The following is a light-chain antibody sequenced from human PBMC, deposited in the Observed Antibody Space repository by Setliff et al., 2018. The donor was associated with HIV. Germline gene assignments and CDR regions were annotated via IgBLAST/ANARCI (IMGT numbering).Light chain of an antibody. Sequence: QSALAQPASVSGSPGQSITISCTGTSNDVGRYDLVSWYQHYPDKAPNLIIYLGSQRPSGVSNRFSASKSGNTASLTISGLQAADEADYYCCSFAGFNTFVFGTGTKVTVL. CDR3: CSFAGFNTFV. V-gene: IGLV2-23*01. CDR1: SNDVGRYDL. J-gene: IGLJ1*01. CDR2: LGS.